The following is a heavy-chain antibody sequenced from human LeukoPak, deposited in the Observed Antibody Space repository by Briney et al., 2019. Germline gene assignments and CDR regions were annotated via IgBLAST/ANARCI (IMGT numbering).Heavy chain of an antibody. CDR2: ISYDGSNK. CDR1: GFTFSSYA. V-gene: IGHV3-30-3*01. J-gene: IGHJ4*02. D-gene: IGHD3-22*01. Sequence: GGSLRLSCAASGFTFSSYAMHWVRQAPGKGLEWVAVISYDGSNKYYADSVKGRFTISRDNSKNTLYLQMNSLRAEDTAVYYCARDYYDSSGYYYGYYFDYWGQGTLVTVSS. CDR3: ARDYYDSSGYYYGYYFDY.